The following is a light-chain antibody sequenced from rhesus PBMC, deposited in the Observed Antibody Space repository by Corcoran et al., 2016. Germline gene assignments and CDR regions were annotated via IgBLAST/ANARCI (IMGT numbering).Light chain of an antibody. CDR1: QSLLHSGGKTY. CDR3: MQGIQLPYS. Sequence: DIVMTQTPLSLPVTPGEPASISCRSSQSLLHSGGKTYLYWYLQKPGQSPQLLIYEVSNRASVAPARLRGSGSGTDFTLKISRVEAEDVGVYYCMQGIQLPYSFGQGTKVEIK. J-gene: IGKJ2*01. CDR2: EVS. V-gene: IGKV2-104*02.